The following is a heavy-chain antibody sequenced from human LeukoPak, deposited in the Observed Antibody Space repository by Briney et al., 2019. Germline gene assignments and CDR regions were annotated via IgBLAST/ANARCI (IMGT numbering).Heavy chain of an antibody. CDR3: ARDLTGYSSGWYYPPLDY. V-gene: IGHV1-18*01. Sequence: ASVKVSCKASGYTFTSYGISWVRQAPGQGLEWMGWISAYNGNTNYAQKLQGRVTMTTDTSTSTAYMELRSLGSDDTAVYYCARDLTGYSSGWYYPPLDYWGRGTLVTVSS. CDR1: GYTFTSYG. CDR2: ISAYNGNT. D-gene: IGHD6-19*01. J-gene: IGHJ4*02.